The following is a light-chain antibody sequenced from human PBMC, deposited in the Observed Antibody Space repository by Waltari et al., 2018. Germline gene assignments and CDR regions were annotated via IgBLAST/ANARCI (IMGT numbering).Light chain of an antibody. CDR3: QQYDNFPYS. V-gene: IGKV1-33*01. CDR2: YTS. CDR1: QDINHY. Sequence: DIQMTQSPPSLSASVGDRVTITCRASQDINHYLGWFQQKPGKAPKRLIYYTSTLESGVPSSFSGSGSGTGYTLTINSLQPEDIAIYYCQQYDNFPYSFGQGTTVEIK. J-gene: IGKJ2*03.